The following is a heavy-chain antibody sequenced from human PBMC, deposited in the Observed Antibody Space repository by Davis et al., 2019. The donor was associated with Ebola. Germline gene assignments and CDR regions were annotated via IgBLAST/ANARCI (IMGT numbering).Heavy chain of an antibody. CDR1: GFTFSSYG. CDR3: AKGHYGDYDYGMDV. J-gene: IGHJ6*02. D-gene: IGHD4-17*01. Sequence: GESLKISCAASGFTFSSYGMHWVRQAPGKGLEWVAVISYDGSNKYYADSVKGRFTISRDNSKNTLYLQMNSLRAEDTAVYYCAKGHYGDYDYGMDVWGQGTTVTVSS. V-gene: IGHV3-30*18. CDR2: ISYDGSNK.